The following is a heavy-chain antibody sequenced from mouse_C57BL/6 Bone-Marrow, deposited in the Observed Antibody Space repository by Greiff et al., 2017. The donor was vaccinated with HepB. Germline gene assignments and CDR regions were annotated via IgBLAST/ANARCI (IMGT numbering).Heavy chain of an antibody. J-gene: IGHJ3*01. CDR3: ARGATVVAPFAY. Sequence: EVQRVESGGDLVKPGGSLKLSCAASGFTFSSYGMSWVRQTPDKRLEWVATISSGGSYTYYPDSVKGRFTISRDNTKNTLYLQMSSLKSEETARYYCARGATVVAPFAYWGQGTLVTVSA. CDR2: ISSGGSYT. V-gene: IGHV5-6*01. CDR1: GFTFSSYG. D-gene: IGHD1-1*01.